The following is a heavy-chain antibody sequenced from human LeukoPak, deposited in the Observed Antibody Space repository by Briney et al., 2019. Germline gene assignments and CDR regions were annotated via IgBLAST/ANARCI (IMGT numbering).Heavy chain of an antibody. D-gene: IGHD3-22*01. Sequence: GGSLRLSCAASGFTFSSYDMHWVRQATGKRLELVSAIGTAGDTYYPGSVKGRFTISRENAKNSLYLQMNSLRAGDTAVYYCARAMNYYDSSGYYTYFDYWGQGTLVTVSS. V-gene: IGHV3-13*01. CDR1: GFTFSSYD. J-gene: IGHJ4*02. CDR3: ARAMNYYDSSGYYTYFDY. CDR2: IGTAGDT.